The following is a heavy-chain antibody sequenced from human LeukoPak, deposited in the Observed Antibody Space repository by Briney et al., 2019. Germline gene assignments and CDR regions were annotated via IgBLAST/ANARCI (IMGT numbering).Heavy chain of an antibody. J-gene: IGHJ6*03. CDR1: GDSISSGDYY. D-gene: IGHD6-13*01. Sequence: SQTLSLTCTVSGDSISSGDYYWSWIRQPAGKGLEWIGRIYTSGSTNYNPSLKSRVTMSVDTSKNQFSLKLSSVTAADTAVYYCAREANSWYGPTSGLFPVKDAFNYYYYMDVWGKGTTVTISS. CDR3: AREANSWYGPTSGLFPVKDAFNYYYYMDV. CDR2: IYTSGST. V-gene: IGHV4-61*02.